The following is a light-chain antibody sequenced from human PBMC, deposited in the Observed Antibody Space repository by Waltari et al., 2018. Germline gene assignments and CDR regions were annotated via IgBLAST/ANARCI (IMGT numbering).Light chain of an antibody. Sequence: EIVLTQSPGTLSLSPGEGATLSCRASQSVISSYLAWYQQKPGQAPRLLIYDASSRATGIPVRFSGSGSGTDFTLTISRLEPEDFAVYYCQQYGISPQTFGQGTKVEIK. J-gene: IGKJ1*01. CDR3: QQYGISPQT. V-gene: IGKV3-20*01. CDR2: DAS. CDR1: QSVISSY.